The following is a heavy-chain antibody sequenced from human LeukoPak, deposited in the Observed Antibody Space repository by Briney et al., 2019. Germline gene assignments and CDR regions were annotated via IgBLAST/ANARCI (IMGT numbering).Heavy chain of an antibody. CDR1: GYTFTSYA. Sequence: ASVKVSCKASGYTFTSYAMNWVLQAPGQGLEWMGWINTNTGNPTYAQGFTGRFVFSLDTSVSTAYLQISSLKAEDTAVYYCAREGAAAGTLWFDPWGQGTLVTVSS. D-gene: IGHD6-13*01. J-gene: IGHJ5*02. CDR3: AREGAAAGTLWFDP. CDR2: INTNTGNP. V-gene: IGHV7-4-1*02.